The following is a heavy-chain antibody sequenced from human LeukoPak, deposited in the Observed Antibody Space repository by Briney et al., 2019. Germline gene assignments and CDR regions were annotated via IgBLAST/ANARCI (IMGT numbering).Heavy chain of an antibody. CDR3: ARSVATVTIDY. J-gene: IGHJ4*02. D-gene: IGHD4-17*01. CDR1: GYTFTGYY. V-gene: IGHV1-2*02. CDR2: MNHNSGGT. Sequence: ASVKLSCKASGYTFTGYYMHWVRQAPGQGLEWMGWMNHNSGGTNYAQKFQGSVTMNRDTSISTAYMELSRLRSDDTDVYYCARSVATVTIDYWGQGTLVTVSS.